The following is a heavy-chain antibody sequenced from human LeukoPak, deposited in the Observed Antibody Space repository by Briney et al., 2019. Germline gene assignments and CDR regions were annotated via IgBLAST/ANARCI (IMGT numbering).Heavy chain of an antibody. CDR1: GFTFSSYA. CDR2: ISGSGGST. Sequence: GGSLRLSCAASGFTFSSYAMSWVRQAPGKGLEWVSAISGSGGSTYYADSVKGRFTIPRDNSKNTLYLRMNSLRAEDTAVYYCAKDAPDIVVVPAALLYFDYWGQGTLVTVSS. J-gene: IGHJ4*02. D-gene: IGHD2-2*01. V-gene: IGHV3-23*01. CDR3: AKDAPDIVVVPAALLYFDY.